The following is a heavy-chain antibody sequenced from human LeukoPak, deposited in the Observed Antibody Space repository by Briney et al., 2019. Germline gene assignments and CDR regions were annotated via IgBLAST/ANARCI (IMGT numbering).Heavy chain of an antibody. CDR2: ISGNNGNT. D-gene: IGHD2-15*01. J-gene: IGHJ6*02. V-gene: IGHV1-18*01. CDR1: GYTFISYG. CDR3: ARDRVCSGGSCYSQGYYYYGMDA. Sequence: ASVKVSCKASGYTFISYGISWVRQAPGQGLEWMGSISGNNGNTYYAQKVQGRVTMTTDTSTSTVYMELRSLRPDDTAVYYCARDRVCSGGSCYSQGYYYYGMDAWGQGTTVTVSS.